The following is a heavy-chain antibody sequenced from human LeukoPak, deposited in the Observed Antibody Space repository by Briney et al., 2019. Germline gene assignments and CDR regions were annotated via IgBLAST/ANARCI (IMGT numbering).Heavy chain of an antibody. D-gene: IGHD3-10*01. Sequence: PSETLSLTCTVSGASISSHYWSWIRQSPGQGLEWIGYIYYSGNTEYNPSLKSRVTIAEDMSRKQFPLTLRSVTAADTAVYYCARGGPLVRGEDWGQGTLVIVSS. CDR3: ARGGPLVRGED. V-gene: IGHV4-59*08. CDR2: IYYSGNT. CDR1: GASISSHY. J-gene: IGHJ4*02.